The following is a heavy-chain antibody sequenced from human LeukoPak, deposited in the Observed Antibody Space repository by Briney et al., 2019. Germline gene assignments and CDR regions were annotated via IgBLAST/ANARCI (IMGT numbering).Heavy chain of an antibody. CDR2: IRYDESDK. V-gene: IGHV3-30*02. CDR1: GYTFSSYG. D-gene: IGHD4-17*01. CDR3: AKPKDYGEMYYFDY. J-gene: IGHJ4*02. Sequence: GGSLRLSCAASGYTFSSYGMHWVRQAPGKGLEWVAFIRYDESDKYYADSVKGRFTISRDDSKNTLYLQMNSLRAEDTAVYYCAKPKDYGEMYYFDYWGQGTLVTVSS.